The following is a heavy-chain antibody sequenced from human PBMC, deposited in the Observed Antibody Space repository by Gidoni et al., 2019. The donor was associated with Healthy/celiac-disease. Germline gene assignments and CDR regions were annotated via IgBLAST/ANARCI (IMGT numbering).Heavy chain of an antibody. D-gene: IGHD2-15*01. CDR3: ARDGAPVVAAPNYYFDY. CDR2: IYYRGST. J-gene: IGHJ4*02. Sequence: QVQLQESGPGLVKPSETLSLTCTVSGGSISSYYWSWIRQPPGKGLEWIGYIYYRGSTNYNPSLKSRVTISVDTSKNQFSLKLSSVTAADTAVYYCARDGAPVVAAPNYYFDYWGQGTLVTVSS. CDR1: GGSISSYY. V-gene: IGHV4-59*01.